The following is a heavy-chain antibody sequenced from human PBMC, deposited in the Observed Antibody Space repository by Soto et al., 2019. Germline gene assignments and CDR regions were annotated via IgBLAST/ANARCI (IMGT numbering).Heavy chain of an antibody. J-gene: IGHJ4*02. D-gene: IGHD7-27*01. V-gene: IGHV3-74*01. CDR2: INSDGSST. CDR3: ARVTGVDSPLGYYFDY. CDR1: GFTFSGYW. Sequence: EVQLVESGGGLVQPGGSLRLSCAASGFTFSGYWMHWVRQAPGKGLVWVSRINSDGSSTSYADSVKGRFTISRDNAKNTLYLQMNSLRAEDTAVYYCARVTGVDSPLGYYFDYWGQGTLVTVSS.